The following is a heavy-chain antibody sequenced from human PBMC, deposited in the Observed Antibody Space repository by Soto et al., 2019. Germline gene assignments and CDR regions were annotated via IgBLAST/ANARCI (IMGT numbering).Heavy chain of an antibody. CDR3: VRPDSTGYYVY. V-gene: IGHV5-51*01. J-gene: IGHJ4*02. D-gene: IGHD3-22*01. Sequence: GESLKISCKGSGYSFTNHWIGWVRQMPGKGLEWMAIINPTDSDTRYSPSFQGQVTISADKSTSTAYLQWSSLWASDTAMYYCVRPDSTGYYVYWGQGTLVTVSS. CDR2: INPTDSDT. CDR1: GYSFTNHW.